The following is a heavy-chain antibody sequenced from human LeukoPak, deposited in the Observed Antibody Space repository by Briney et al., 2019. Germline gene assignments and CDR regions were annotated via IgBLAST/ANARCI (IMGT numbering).Heavy chain of an antibody. CDR2: ITSSGATT. V-gene: IGHV3-48*04. D-gene: IGHD4-17*01. J-gene: IGHJ4*02. Sequence: GGSLRLSCAASGFTFSSSVMTWIRQAPGKGLEYISFITSSGATTYYADSVKGRFTISRDNAKNSLYLQVDSLRAEDTAVYYCARGDEGDTTVLRGGYFDYWGQGTLVTVSS. CDR1: GFTFSSSV. CDR3: ARGDEGDTTVLRGGYFDY.